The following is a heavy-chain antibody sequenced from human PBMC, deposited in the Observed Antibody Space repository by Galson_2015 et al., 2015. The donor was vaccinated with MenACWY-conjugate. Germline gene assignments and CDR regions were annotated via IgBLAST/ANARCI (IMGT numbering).Heavy chain of an antibody. CDR1: GFPFSDFY. J-gene: IGHJ4*02. D-gene: IGHD3-16*01. CDR3: ARPVRVRLNVSPYYFDN. V-gene: IGHV3-11*03. CDR2: IRKGDYT. Sequence: SLRLSCAGSGFPFSDFYMTWIRQAPGKGPEWTSSIRKGDYTGYADSVKGRFIISRDNSKNSVFLQMTSLRVEDTAVYYCARPVRVRLNVSPYYFDNWGQGTLVTVSS.